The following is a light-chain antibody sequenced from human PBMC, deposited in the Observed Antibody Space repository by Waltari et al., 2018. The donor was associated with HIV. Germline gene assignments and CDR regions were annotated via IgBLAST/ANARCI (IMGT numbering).Light chain of an antibody. CDR1: QGIAHA. J-gene: IGKJ4*01. V-gene: IGKV1-13*02. CDR3: QQFNSYPNT. Sequence: AIQLTQSPSPLSASVGDRVTLTCRASQGIAHALAWYQQKPGKPPKVLILDASNLEGGVSSRFSGSGSGTEFTLTINSLQPEDFATYFCQQFNSYPNTFGGGTKVEIK. CDR2: DAS.